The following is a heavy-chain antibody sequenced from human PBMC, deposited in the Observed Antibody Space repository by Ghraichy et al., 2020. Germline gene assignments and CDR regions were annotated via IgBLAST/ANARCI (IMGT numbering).Heavy chain of an antibody. CDR2: IYYSGST. V-gene: IGHV4-59*08. CDR3: ARRKGSSGYYYWFDP. CDR1: GGSISSYY. Sequence: ETPSLTCTVSGGSISSYYWSWIRQPPGKGLEWIGYIYYSGSTNYNPSLKSRVTISVDTSKNQFSLKLSSVTAADTAVYYCARRKGSSGYYYWFDPWGQGTLVTVSS. D-gene: IGHD3-22*01. J-gene: IGHJ5*02.